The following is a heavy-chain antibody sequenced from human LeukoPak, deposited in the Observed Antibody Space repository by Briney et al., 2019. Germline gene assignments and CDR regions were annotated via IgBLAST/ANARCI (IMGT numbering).Heavy chain of an antibody. CDR1: GFTVSSNY. V-gene: IGHV3-53*01. Sequence: GGSLRLSCAASGFTVSSNYMSWVRQALGKGLEWVSVIYSGGSTYYADSVKGRFTISRDNSKNTLYLQMNSLRAEDTAVYYCARIGGGYYFDYWGQGTLVTVSS. D-gene: IGHD3-16*01. CDR2: IYSGGST. CDR3: ARIGGGYYFDY. J-gene: IGHJ4*02.